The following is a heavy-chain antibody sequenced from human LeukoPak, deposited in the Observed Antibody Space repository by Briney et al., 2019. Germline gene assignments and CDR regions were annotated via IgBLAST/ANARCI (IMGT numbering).Heavy chain of an antibody. D-gene: IGHD3-22*01. V-gene: IGHV4-59*01. CDR3: ARMGDYYDSRGYRHDAFYI. CDR2: IYSSGST. CDR1: GGSISYYY. Sequence: SETLSLTCTVSGGSISYYYWNWIRQPPGKGLEWIGYIYSSGSTNYNPSLKRRVTISLDPPKNQFSLKLSSVTAADTAVYYCARMGDYYDSRGYRHDAFYIWGQGTMVTVSS. J-gene: IGHJ3*02.